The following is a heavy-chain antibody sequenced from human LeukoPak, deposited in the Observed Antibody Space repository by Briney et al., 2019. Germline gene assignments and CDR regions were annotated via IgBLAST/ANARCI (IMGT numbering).Heavy chain of an antibody. J-gene: IGHJ4*02. V-gene: IGHV4-39*01. CDR2: IHHSGST. Sequence: SETLSLTCTVSGGSISSSDYYSGWIRQPPGKGLEWIGSIHHSGSTYYNPSLKSRVTISVDTSNQFSLKLSSVTAADTAVYYCARPTSYYGDYAWWGQGTLVTVSS. D-gene: IGHD4-17*01. CDR3: ARPTSYYGDYAW. CDR1: GGSISSSDYY.